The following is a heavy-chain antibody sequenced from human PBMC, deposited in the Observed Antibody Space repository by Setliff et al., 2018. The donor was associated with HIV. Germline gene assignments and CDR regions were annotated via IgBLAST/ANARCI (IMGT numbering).Heavy chain of an antibody. D-gene: IGHD3-10*01. CDR1: GGSFNDYY. V-gene: IGHV4-34*01. Sequence: KPSEPLSLTCAVYGGSFNDYYWTWIRQPPGKGLEWIGEIDHSGSTKYHASLKSRVTISIDTSKNQISLKLSSVTAADTAVYYCARGLNYYGSGSYLPLGYWGQGTLVTVSS. J-gene: IGHJ4*02. CDR2: IDHSGST. CDR3: ARGLNYYGSGSYLPLGY.